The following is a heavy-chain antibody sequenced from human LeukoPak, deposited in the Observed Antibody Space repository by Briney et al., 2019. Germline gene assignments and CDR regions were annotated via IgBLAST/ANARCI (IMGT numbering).Heavy chain of an antibody. D-gene: IGHD4-17*01. CDR3: ARDGRDYGDYDDAFDI. V-gene: IGHV4-4*07. CDR1: GGSISSYY. Sequence: PSETLSPTCTVSGGSISSYYWSWIRQPAGKGLEWIGRIYTSGSTNYNPSLKSRVTMSVDTSKNQFSLKLSSVTAADTAVYYCARDGRDYGDYDDAFDIWGQGTMVTVSS. CDR2: IYTSGST. J-gene: IGHJ3*02.